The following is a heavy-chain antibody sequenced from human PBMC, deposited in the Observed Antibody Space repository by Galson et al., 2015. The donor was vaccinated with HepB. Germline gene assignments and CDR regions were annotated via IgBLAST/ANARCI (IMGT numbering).Heavy chain of an antibody. CDR3: AKDEGTVAGQFDY. V-gene: IGHV3-30*18. CDR1: GFTFSSYG. Sequence: SLRLSCAASGFTFSSYGMHWVRQAPGKGLEWVAVISYDGSNKYYADSVKGRFTISRDNSKNTLYLQMNSLRAEDTAVYYCAKDEGTVAGQFDYRGQGTLVPVSS. CDR2: ISYDGSNK. D-gene: IGHD6-19*01. J-gene: IGHJ4*02.